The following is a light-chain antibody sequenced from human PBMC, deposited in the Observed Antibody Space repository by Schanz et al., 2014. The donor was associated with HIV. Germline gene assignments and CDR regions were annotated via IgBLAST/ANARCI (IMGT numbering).Light chain of an antibody. Sequence: QSALTQPASVSGSPGQSITISCTGTSRDVGRYNYFSWHQQHPGKAPKLRIYEGSEWPSGVPDRFSGSKSGNTASLTISGLQAEDEADYYCCSYAGSYVFGTGTKLTVL. CDR2: EGS. CDR1: SRDVGRYNY. J-gene: IGLJ1*01. CDR3: CSYAGSYV. V-gene: IGLV2-11*01.